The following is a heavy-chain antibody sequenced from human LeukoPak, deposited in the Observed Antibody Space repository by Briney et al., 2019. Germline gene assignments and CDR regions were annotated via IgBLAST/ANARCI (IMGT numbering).Heavy chain of an antibody. V-gene: IGHV3-23*01. CDR3: AKGSSYSSGNNWFDP. Sequence: GGSLRLSCAASGFTFGAYGMAWVRQAPGKGLERISDISGSGVDTYYADSVKGRFTISRDNSLNTLYLQMNSLRAEDTAVYYCAKGSSYSSGNNWFDPWGQGTLVTVSS. CDR2: ISGSGVDT. D-gene: IGHD3-22*01. J-gene: IGHJ5*02. CDR1: GFTFGAYG.